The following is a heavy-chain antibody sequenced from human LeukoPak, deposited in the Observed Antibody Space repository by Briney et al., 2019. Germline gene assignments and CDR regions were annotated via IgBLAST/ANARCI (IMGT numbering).Heavy chain of an antibody. D-gene: IGHD1-26*01. CDR1: GFTFSSYA. J-gene: IGHJ4*02. V-gene: IGHV3-23*01. CDR3: AKTLSGTYYD. CDR2: ISVSGTST. Sequence: GGSLRLSCAASGFTFSSYAMSWARRAPGKGLEWVSTISVSGTSTYYADSVKGRFTISRDNSKNTLYLQMNSLRAEDTAVYYCAKTLSGTYYDWGQGTLVTVSS.